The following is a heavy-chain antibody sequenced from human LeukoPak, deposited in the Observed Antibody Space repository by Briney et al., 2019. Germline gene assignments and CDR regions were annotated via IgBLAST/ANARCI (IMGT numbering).Heavy chain of an antibody. CDR3: ARGDYGDYVMGWFDP. Sequence: GGSLRLSCAASGFTFSSYWMHRVRQAPGKGLVWVSRINSDGSSTSYADSVKGRFTISRDNAKNTLYLQMNSLRAEDTAVYYCARGDYGDYVMGWFDPWGQGTLVTVSS. V-gene: IGHV3-74*01. CDR2: INSDGSST. CDR1: GFTFSSYW. J-gene: IGHJ5*02. D-gene: IGHD4-17*01.